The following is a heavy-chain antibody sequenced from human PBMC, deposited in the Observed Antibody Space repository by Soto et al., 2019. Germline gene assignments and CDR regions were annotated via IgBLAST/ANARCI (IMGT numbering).Heavy chain of an antibody. Sequence: QVQLVQSGAEVKKPGASVTVSCKASGYTFTTHYMHWVRQAPGQGLEWMGIINPSGGRTTYALKFQGRVALTSHTTTNTAYMELSSLTSEDTAVYYCARAGENYGSGTFSPPLRYYFNSWGQGTLVTVSS. CDR2: INPSGGRT. CDR1: GYTFTTHY. CDR3: ARAGENYGSGTFSPPLRYYFNS. V-gene: IGHV1-46*01. D-gene: IGHD3-10*01. J-gene: IGHJ4*02.